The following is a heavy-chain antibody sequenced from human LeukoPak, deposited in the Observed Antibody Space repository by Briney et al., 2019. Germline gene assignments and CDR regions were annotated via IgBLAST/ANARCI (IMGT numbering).Heavy chain of an antibody. D-gene: IGHD6-13*01. Sequence: PSETLSLTCTVSGGSISSDGYYWSWIRQHPGKGLEWIGYIYYSGSTYYNPSLKSRVTISVDTSKNQFSLKLSSVTAADTAVYYCARVEAAAGTRIDYWGQGTLVTVSS. CDR1: GGSISSDGYY. CDR3: ARVEAAAGTRIDY. V-gene: IGHV4-31*03. J-gene: IGHJ4*02. CDR2: IYYSGST.